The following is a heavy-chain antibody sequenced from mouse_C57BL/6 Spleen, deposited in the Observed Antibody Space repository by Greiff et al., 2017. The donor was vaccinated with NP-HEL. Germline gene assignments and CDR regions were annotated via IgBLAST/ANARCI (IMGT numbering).Heavy chain of an antibody. CDR3: TREDYGWYFDV. V-gene: IGHV1-15*01. J-gene: IGHJ1*03. CDR1: GYTFTDYE. Sequence: QVQLQQPGAELVRPGASVTLSCKASGYTFTDYEMHWVKQTPVHGLEWIGAIDPETGGTAYNQKFKGKAILTADKSSSTAYMELRSLTSEDSAVYYCTREDYGWYFDVWGTGTTVTVSS. CDR2: IDPETGGT. D-gene: IGHD1-1*01.